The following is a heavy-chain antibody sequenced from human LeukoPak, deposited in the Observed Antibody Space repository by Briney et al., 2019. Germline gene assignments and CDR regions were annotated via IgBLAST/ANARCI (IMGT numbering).Heavy chain of an antibody. CDR2: IYHGGST. D-gene: IGHD3-9*01. CDR1: GGSISSSNW. CDR3: ARGEELRYFGDYYYYYGMDV. Sequence: PSGTLSLTCAVSGGSISSSNWWSWVRQPPGKGLEWIGEIYHGGSTNYNPSLKSRVTISVDKSKNQFSLKLSSVTAADTAVYYCARGEELRYFGDYYYYYGMDVWGKGTTVTVSS. V-gene: IGHV4-4*02. J-gene: IGHJ6*04.